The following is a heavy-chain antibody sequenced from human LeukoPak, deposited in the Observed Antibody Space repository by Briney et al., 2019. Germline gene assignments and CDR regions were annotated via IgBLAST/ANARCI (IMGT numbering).Heavy chain of an antibody. D-gene: IGHD3-10*01. V-gene: IGHV3-53*04. J-gene: IGHJ4*02. CDR2: IYSGGST. CDR3: AKDLSGITRWGVRGVIGFDY. Sequence: PGGSLRLSCAASGFTVSSNYMSWVRQAPGKGLEWVSVIYSGGSTYYADSVKGRFTISRHNSKNTLYLQMNSLRAEDTAVYYCAKDLSGITRWGVRGVIGFDYWGQGTLVTVSS. CDR1: GFTVSSNY.